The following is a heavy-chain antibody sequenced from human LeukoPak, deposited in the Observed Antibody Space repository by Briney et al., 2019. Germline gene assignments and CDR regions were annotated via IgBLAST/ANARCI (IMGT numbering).Heavy chain of an antibody. Sequence: PGGSLRLSCAASGFSFRNYWMSWVRQAPGKGLEWLAVMSSDGSDVYYADSVKGRFTISRDNSKNTLYLQMNSLRAEDTAVYYCGAAAARPNSPFDYWGQGTLVTVSS. V-gene: IGHV3-30*03. J-gene: IGHJ4*02. D-gene: IGHD6-13*01. CDR1: GFSFRNYW. CDR3: GAAAARPNSPFDY. CDR2: MSSDGSDV.